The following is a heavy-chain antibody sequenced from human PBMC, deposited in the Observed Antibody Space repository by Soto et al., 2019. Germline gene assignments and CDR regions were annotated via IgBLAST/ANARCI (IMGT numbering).Heavy chain of an antibody. CDR1: GYTFTAYH. D-gene: IGHD3-10*02. CDR2: INPKFGDT. J-gene: IGHJ6*02. CDR3: ARNMDYYYGRGSGNGHGV. V-gene: IGHV1-2*02. Sequence: QVRLVQSGAEVKEPGDSVMVSCEASGYTFTAYHIHWVRQAPGQGLEWMGWINPKFGDTGYAPDFQGRVSMTSDMSISTVYMELSRLTSDDTAIYYCARNMDYYYGRGSGNGHGVWGQGTTVTVFS.